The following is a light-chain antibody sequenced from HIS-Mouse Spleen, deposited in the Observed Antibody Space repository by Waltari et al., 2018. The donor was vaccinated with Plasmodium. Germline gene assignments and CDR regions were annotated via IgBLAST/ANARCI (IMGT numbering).Light chain of an antibody. V-gene: IGLV1-47*01. CDR2: RNN. CDR1: SSNLGSNY. J-gene: IGLJ3*02. CDR3: AAWDDSLSGWV. Sequence: QSVLTQPPSASGTPGQRVTISWSGSSSNLGSNYVSWYQQLPGTAPKLLIYRNNQRPSGVPDRFSGSKSGTSASLAISGLRSEDEADYYCAAWDDSLSGWVFGGGTKLTVL.